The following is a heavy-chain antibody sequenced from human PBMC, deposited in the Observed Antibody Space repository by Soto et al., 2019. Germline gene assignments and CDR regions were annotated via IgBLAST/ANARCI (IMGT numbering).Heavy chain of an antibody. D-gene: IGHD3-22*01. CDR3: ARRSRHYYDSSGHPSGY. CDR2: ISAYNGNT. V-gene: IGHV1-18*04. CDR1: GYTFTSYG. Sequence: QVQLVQSGAEVKKPGASVKVSCKASGYTFTSYGISWVRQAPGQGLEWMGWISAYNGNTNYAQKLQGRVTMTTDTSTSTAYMELRSLRSDDTAVYYGARRSRHYYDSSGHPSGYWGQGTLVTVSS. J-gene: IGHJ4*02.